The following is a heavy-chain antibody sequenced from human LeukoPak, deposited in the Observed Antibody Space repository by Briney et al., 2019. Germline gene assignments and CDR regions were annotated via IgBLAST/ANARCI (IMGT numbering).Heavy chain of an antibody. CDR3: TRVRKNKTYYYDSSGYYFEY. D-gene: IGHD3-22*01. J-gene: IGHJ4*02. CDR1: GFTFSSYA. V-gene: IGHV3-23*01. Sequence: GGSLRLSCAASGFTFSSYAMSWVRQAPGKGLEWVSAISGSGGSTYYADSVKGRFTISRDNSKNTLYLQMNSLKTEDTAVYYCTRVRKNKTYYYDSSGYYFEYWGQGALVTVSS. CDR2: ISGSGGST.